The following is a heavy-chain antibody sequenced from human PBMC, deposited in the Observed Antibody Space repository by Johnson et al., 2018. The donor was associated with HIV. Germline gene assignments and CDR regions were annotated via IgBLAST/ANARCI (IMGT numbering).Heavy chain of an antibody. J-gene: IGHJ3*02. CDR2: ISSSGSTI. CDR3: ARSTYCGGDCYSVPFDI. Sequence: VQLVESGGGLVKPGGSLRLSCAASGFTFSDYYMSWIRPAPGKGLEWVSYISSSGSTIYYADSVKGRFTISRDNAQNSLYLQMNSLRAEDTAVYYCARSTYCGGDCYSVPFDIWGQGTMVTVSS. D-gene: IGHD2-21*01. CDR1: GFTFSDYY. V-gene: IGHV3-11*04.